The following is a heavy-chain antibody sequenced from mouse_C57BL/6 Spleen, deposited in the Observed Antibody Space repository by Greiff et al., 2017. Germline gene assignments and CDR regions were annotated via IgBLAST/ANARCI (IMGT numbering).Heavy chain of an antibody. CDR3: ARWRDGGAY. CDR2: IYPRSGNT. D-gene: IGHD3-3*01. J-gene: IGHJ3*01. Sequence: QVQLKESGAELARPGASVKLSCKASGYTFTSYGISWVKQRTGQGLEWIGEIYPRSGNTYYNEKFKGKATLTADKSSSTAYMELRSLTSEDSAVYFCARWRDGGAYWGQGTLVTVSA. V-gene: IGHV1-81*01. CDR1: GYTFTSYG.